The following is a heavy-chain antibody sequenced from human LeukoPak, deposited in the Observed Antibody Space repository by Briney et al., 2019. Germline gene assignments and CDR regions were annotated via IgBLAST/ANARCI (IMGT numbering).Heavy chain of an antibody. V-gene: IGHV3-33*01. CDR3: ARDIRRAAAGQNYYYYGMDV. CDR1: GFTFSSYG. Sequence: PGGSLRLSCAASGFTFSSYGMQWVRQDPGKGLEWVAVIWYDGSNKYYADSVKGRFTISRDNSKNTLYLQMNSLRAEDTAVYSCARDIRRAAAGQNYYYYGMDVWGQGTTVTVSS. CDR2: IWYDGSNK. J-gene: IGHJ6*02. D-gene: IGHD6-13*01.